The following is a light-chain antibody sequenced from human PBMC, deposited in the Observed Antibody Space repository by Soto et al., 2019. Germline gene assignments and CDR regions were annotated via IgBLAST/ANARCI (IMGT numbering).Light chain of an antibody. J-gene: IGKJ1*01. CDR1: QSVSSN. Sequence: EIVMTQSPATLSVSPGERATLSCRASQSVSSNLAWYQQKPGQSPRLLIFGASIRATGIPARFSGSGSGTDFTLTISRLEPEDFAVYYCQRYGSSPETFGQGTKVDIK. V-gene: IGKV3-20*01. CDR3: QRYGSSPET. CDR2: GAS.